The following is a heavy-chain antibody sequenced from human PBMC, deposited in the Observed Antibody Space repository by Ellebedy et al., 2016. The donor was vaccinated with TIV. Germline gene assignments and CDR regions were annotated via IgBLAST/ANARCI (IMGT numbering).Heavy chain of an antibody. D-gene: IGHD2-2*01. J-gene: IGHJ6*02. CDR2: IDWDDDK. CDR1: GFSLSTSGLC. CDR3: ARITRRSTSLGRYYYYGMDV. Sequence: SGPTLVKPTQTLTLTCTFSGFSLSTSGLCVSWIRQPPGKALEWLARIDWDDDKYYSTSLKTRLTISKDTSKNQVVLTMTNMDPVDTATYYCARITRRSTSLGRYYYYGMDVWGQGTTVTVSS. V-gene: IGHV2-70*11.